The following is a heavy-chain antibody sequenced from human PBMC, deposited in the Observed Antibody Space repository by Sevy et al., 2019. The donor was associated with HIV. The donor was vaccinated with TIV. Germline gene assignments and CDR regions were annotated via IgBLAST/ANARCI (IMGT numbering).Heavy chain of an antibody. CDR1: GFTFSSYG. V-gene: IGHV3-30*02. J-gene: IGHJ6*02. CDR2: IRYDVSNK. CDR3: ANCITIFGVVISYYYGMDV. D-gene: IGHD3-3*01. Sequence: GGSLRLSCAASGFTFSSYGMHWVRQAPGKGLEWVAFIRYDVSNKYYADSVKGRFTISRDNSKNTLYLQMNSLRAEDTAVYYCANCITIFGVVISYYYGMDVWGQGTTVTVSS.